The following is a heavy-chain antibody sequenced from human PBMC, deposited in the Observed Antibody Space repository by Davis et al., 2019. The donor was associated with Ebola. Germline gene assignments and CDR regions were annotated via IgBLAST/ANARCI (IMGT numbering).Heavy chain of an antibody. J-gene: IGHJ4*02. D-gene: IGHD6-13*01. CDR1: GFTFRNYW. CDR2: IKHDGSEK. Sequence: GESLKISCAASGFTFRNYWMSWVRQAPGKGLEWVANIKHDGSEKYYLDSVKGRFTISRDNAKNSLYLQMNSLRAEDTAVYYCARGQLATLDYWGQGTLVTVSS. CDR3: ARGQLATLDY. V-gene: IGHV3-7*01.